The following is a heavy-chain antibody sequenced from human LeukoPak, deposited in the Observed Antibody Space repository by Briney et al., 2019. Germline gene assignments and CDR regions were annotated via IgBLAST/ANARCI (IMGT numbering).Heavy chain of an antibody. D-gene: IGHD1-14*01. CDR1: GFTFSSHW. CDR3: ATQQGGNLAY. V-gene: IGHV3-74*01. CDR2: ITNDGSST. J-gene: IGHJ4*02. Sequence: PGGSLRLSCAASGFTFSSHWMHWVRQAPGKGLVWVSRITNDGSSTTYADSVKGRFTISRDNAKNMLYLQVNSLRAEDTAVYYCATQQGGNLAYWGQGTLVTVSS.